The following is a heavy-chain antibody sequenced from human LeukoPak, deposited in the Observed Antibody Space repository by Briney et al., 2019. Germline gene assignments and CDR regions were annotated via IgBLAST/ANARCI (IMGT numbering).Heavy chain of an antibody. J-gene: IGHJ4*02. V-gene: IGHV3-11*01. CDR2: ISSSGSTI. D-gene: IGHD5-12*01. CDR3: AREGKMGGYTKSLTCLDY. Sequence: PGGSLRLSCAASGFTFSDYYMSWIRQAPGKGLEWVSYISSSGSTIYYADSVKGRFTISRDNAKNSLYLRMNSLRAEDTAVYYCAREGKMGGYTKSLTCLDYWGQGTLVTVSS. CDR1: GFTFSDYY.